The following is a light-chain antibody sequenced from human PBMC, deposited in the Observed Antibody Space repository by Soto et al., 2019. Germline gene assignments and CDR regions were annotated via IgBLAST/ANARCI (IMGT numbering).Light chain of an antibody. V-gene: IGLV1-40*01. CDR2: GNS. J-gene: IGLJ2*01. Sequence: QSVLTQPPSVSGAPGQRVTISCTGSSSNIGAGYDVHWYQQLPGTAPKLLIYGNSNRPSGVPDRFSGSKSGTSASLAITGLQAEDGADYYCQSYDSSLGAYVVFGGGTKVALL. CDR3: QSYDSSLGAYVV. CDR1: SSNIGAGYD.